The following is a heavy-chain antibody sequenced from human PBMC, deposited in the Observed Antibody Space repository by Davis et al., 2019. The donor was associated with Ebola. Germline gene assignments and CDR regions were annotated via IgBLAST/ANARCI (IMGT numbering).Heavy chain of an antibody. Sequence: AASVKVSCKVSGYTLSDLSIHWVRQAPGQGLEWMGGIIPMFGTPNYAQKFHGRVTITAEEFTSTVYMELGGLSSEDTAVYYCATTLEFTSGELYRRYGMYVWGQGTTVSVSS. J-gene: IGHJ6*02. D-gene: IGHD3-10*01. V-gene: IGHV1-69*13. CDR3: ATTLEFTSGELYRRYGMYV. CDR2: IIPMFGTP. CDR1: GYTLSDLS.